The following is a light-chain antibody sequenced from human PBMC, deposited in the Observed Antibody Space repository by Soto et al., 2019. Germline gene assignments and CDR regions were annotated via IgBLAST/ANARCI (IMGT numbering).Light chain of an antibody. CDR3: QYYNDYCWT. J-gene: IGKJ1*01. CDR1: QTISSW. V-gene: IGKV1-5*03. Sequence: DIQLTQSPSTLSASVGDRVTITCRASQTISSWLAWYQQKPGKAPNLLIYETSNLESGVPSRFSGSGSGTEFPLTISSLQHDDVATYYCQYYNDYCWTFGQGTKVEIK. CDR2: ETS.